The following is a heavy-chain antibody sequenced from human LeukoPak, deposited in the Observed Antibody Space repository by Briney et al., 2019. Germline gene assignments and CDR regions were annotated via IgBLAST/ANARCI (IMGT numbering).Heavy chain of an antibody. D-gene: IGHD1/OR15-1a*01. Sequence: PSETLSLTCTVSGGSITSGDFYWSWIRRPAGKPLEWIGRIYTTGTTEYNPSLKSRVTISIDTSKNQFSPKLNSLTATDTAIYFCARDQKGRNWHKGGFDPWGQGTLVTVSS. J-gene: IGHJ5*02. V-gene: IGHV4-61*02. CDR2: IYTTGTT. CDR1: GGSITSGDFY. CDR3: ARDQKGRNWHKGGFDP.